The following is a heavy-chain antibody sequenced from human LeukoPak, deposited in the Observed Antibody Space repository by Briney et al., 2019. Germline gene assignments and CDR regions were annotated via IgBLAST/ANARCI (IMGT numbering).Heavy chain of an antibody. CDR2: IWYDGSNK. D-gene: IGHD4-17*01. V-gene: IGHV3-33*06. CDR3: AKDTHYGDFHYFDY. CDR1: GFIFSSYG. Sequence: PGRSLRLSCAASGFIFSSYGMHWVRQAPGKGLEWVAVIWYDGSNKYYVDSVKGRFTISRDNSKNTLYLQMNSLRAEDTAVYYCAKDTHYGDFHYFDYWGQGTLVTVSS. J-gene: IGHJ4*02.